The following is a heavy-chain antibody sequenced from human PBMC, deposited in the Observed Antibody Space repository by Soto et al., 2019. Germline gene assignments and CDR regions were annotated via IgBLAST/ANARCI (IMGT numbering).Heavy chain of an antibody. CDR3: ARGIYGSGPNFDY. CDR1: GYTFTSYA. D-gene: IGHD3-10*01. J-gene: IGHJ4*02. CDR2: INAGNGNT. Sequence: ASVKVSCKASGYTFTSYAMHWVRQAPGQRLEWMGWINAGNGNTKYSQKFQGRVTITRDTSASTAYMELSSLRSEDMAVYYCARGIYGSGPNFDYWGQGTLVTVSS. V-gene: IGHV1-3*01.